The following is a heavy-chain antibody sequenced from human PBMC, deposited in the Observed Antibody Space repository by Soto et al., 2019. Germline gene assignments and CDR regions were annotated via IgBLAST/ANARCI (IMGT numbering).Heavy chain of an antibody. D-gene: IGHD5-18*01. CDR2: IYYSGST. V-gene: IGHV4-39*01. Sequence: PSETLSLTCTVSGGSISSSSYYWGWIRQPPRKRLEWIGTIYYSGSTYYNPSLKSRVTISVDTSQNQFSLKLSSVTAAATAVYYCGRMGGIRYIYGSLDYWGQGNLV. CDR3: GRMGGIRYIYGSLDY. CDR1: GGSISSSSYY. J-gene: IGHJ4*02.